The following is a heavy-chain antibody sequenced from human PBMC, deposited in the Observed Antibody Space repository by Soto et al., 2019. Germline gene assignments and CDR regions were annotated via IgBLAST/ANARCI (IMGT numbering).Heavy chain of an antibody. CDR2: IYWDDDK. Sequence: QITLKESGPPLVKPTQTLTLTCTFSGFSLTTSGVGVGWIRQPPGKALEWLALIYWDDDKRYSPSLRNRLTITIDTSKNQVVLTMTNMAPVDTATDYCAPRPSAAAATRWFDPWGQGTLVTVSS. CDR1: GFSLTTSGVG. CDR3: APRPSAAAATRWFDP. V-gene: IGHV2-5*02. J-gene: IGHJ5*02. D-gene: IGHD6-13*01.